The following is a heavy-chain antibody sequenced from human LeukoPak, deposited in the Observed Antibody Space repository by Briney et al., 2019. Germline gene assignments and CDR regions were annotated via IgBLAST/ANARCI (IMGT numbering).Heavy chain of an antibody. J-gene: IGHJ4*02. V-gene: IGHV4-38-2*02. Sequence: SETLSLTCTVSGYSISSGYYWGWIRQPPGKGLEWIGSIYHSGSTYYNPSLKSRVTISVDTSKNQFSLKLSSVTATDTAVYYCARDPAGTGPGVWGQGTLVTVSS. CDR2: IYHSGST. D-gene: IGHD6-19*01. CDR3: ARDPAGTGPGV. CDR1: GYSISSGYY.